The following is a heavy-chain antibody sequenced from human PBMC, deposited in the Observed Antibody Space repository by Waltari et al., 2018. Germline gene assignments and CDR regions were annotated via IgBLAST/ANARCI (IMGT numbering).Heavy chain of an antibody. CDR2: ISWNSGSI. CDR1: GFTFDDYA. Sequence: EVQLVESGGGLVQPGRSLRLSCAASGFTFDDYAMHWVRQAPGKGLEWVSGISWNSGSIGYADSVKGRFTISRDNAKNSLYLQMNSLRAEDTALYYCAAINHDAFDIWGQGTMVTVSS. J-gene: IGHJ3*02. CDR3: AAINHDAFDI. V-gene: IGHV3-9*01.